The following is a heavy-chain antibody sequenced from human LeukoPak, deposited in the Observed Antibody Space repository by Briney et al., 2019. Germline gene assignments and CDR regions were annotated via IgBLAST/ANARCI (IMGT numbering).Heavy chain of an antibody. J-gene: IGHJ4*02. V-gene: IGHV4-39*01. CDR3: ARHGYIQFWLY. D-gene: IGHD5-24*01. CDR1: GASLSRDTYF. CDR2: IESSGTT. Sequence: SETLSLTCTVSGASLSRDTYFWGWVRQSPEKGLEWIGSIESSGTTHYNSSLKSRVVIAVDTSRNEVSLNLTSVTSADMAVYFCARHGYIQFWLYWGQGTQVIVSS.